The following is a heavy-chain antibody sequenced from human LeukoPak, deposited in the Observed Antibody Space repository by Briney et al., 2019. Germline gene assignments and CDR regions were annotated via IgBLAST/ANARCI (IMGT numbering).Heavy chain of an antibody. CDR1: GFTFSNYG. D-gene: IGHD6-13*01. V-gene: IGHV3-33*01. J-gene: IGHJ4*02. Sequence: GGSLRLSCAASGFTFSNYGMHWVRQAPGKGLEWVAVIWYDGSNKYYVDSVKGRFTLSRVNSKNTLFLQMNSLRPEDTAVYFCARDLTQLALFDYWGQGTLVTVSS. CDR3: ARDLTQLALFDY. CDR2: IWYDGSNK.